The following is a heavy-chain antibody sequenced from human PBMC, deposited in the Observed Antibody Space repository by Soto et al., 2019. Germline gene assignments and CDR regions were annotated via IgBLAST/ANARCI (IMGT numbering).Heavy chain of an antibody. Sequence: EVLLVESGGGVVQPGGSLKLSCAASGFVFKDSSIHWVRQASGKGLEWVGRIRDRAYNYATAYTASVKGRFTVSRDDSNNTAYLQMDSLKPEDTAIYYCTILISAAHDYWGQGTLVTVSS. J-gene: IGHJ4*02. D-gene: IGHD3-10*01. CDR1: GFVFKDSS. V-gene: IGHV3-73*01. CDR2: IRDRAYNYAT. CDR3: TILISAAHDY.